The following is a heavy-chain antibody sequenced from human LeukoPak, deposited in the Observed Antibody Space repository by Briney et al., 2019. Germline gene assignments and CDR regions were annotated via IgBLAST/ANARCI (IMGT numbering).Heavy chain of an antibody. V-gene: IGHV1-2*02. Sequence: ASVKVSCKASGYTFTGYYMHWVRQAPGQGLEWMGWINPNSGGTNYAQKFQGRVTMTRDTSISTAYMELSRLRSDDTAVYYCARTYYYDSSGYYYGYWGQGTTVTVSS. CDR1: GYTFTGYY. D-gene: IGHD3-22*01. CDR2: INPNSGGT. J-gene: IGHJ6*02. CDR3: ARTYYYDSSGYYYGY.